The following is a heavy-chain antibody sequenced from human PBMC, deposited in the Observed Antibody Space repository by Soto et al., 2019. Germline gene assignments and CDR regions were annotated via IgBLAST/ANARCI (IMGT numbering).Heavy chain of an antibody. CDR3: ASKVPTTCIAAAGFDAFDI. D-gene: IGHD6-13*01. CDR1: GGTFSSYA. J-gene: IGHJ3*02. V-gene: IGHV1-69*13. CDR2: INPIFGTA. Sequence: AVKVSCKASGGTFSSYAISWVRQAPGQVLAWMGGINPIFGTANYAQKFQGRVTITADESTSTAYMELSSLRSEDTAVYYCASKVPTTCIAAAGFDAFDIWGQGTMVTVSS.